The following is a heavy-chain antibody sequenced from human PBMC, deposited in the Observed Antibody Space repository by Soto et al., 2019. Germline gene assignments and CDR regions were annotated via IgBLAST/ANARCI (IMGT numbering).Heavy chain of an antibody. CDR3: AKAEGYCSGGSCYVY. CDR1: GFTFSSYA. CDR2: ISGSGGST. Sequence: GGSLRLSCAASGFTFSSYAMSWVRQAPGKGLEWVSAISGSGGSTYYADSVKGRFTISRDNSKNTLYLQMNSLRAEDTAVYYCAKAEGYCSGGSCYVYWGQGTLVTVSS. D-gene: IGHD2-15*01. J-gene: IGHJ4*02. V-gene: IGHV3-23*01.